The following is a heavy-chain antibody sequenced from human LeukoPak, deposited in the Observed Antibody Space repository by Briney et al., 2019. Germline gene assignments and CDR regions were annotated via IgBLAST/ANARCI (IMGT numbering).Heavy chain of an antibody. D-gene: IGHD1-26*01. Sequence: GGSLRLSCAASGFTFSDYWMTWVRQAPGKGLEWVANINQDGSEKYYVDSVKGRFTISRDNAKNSLYLQMNSLRAEDTAVYYCARVKIMGATEIDYWGQGTLVTVSS. J-gene: IGHJ4*02. V-gene: IGHV3-7*01. CDR3: ARVKIMGATEIDY. CDR2: INQDGSEK. CDR1: GFTFSDYW.